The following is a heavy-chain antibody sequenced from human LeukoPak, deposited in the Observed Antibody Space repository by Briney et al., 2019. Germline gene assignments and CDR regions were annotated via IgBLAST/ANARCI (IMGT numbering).Heavy chain of an antibody. CDR1: GGSFSGYY. J-gene: IGHJ4*02. V-gene: IGHV4-59*12. D-gene: IGHD6-13*01. CDR2: IYYTGST. CDR3: ARVAAAGPYYFDY. Sequence: KTSETLSLTCAVYGGSFSGYYWSWIRQPPGKGLEWIGHIYYTGSTNYNPPLKSRVTISVDKSKNQFSLKLSSVTAADTAVYYCARVAAAGPYYFDYWGQGTLVTVSS.